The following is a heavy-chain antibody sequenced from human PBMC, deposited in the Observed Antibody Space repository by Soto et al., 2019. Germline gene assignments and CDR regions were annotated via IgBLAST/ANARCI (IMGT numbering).Heavy chain of an antibody. D-gene: IGHD3-22*01. CDR2: IKPDGSEG. CDR3: ARGDYYDSSGPFSDAFDI. Sequence: GGSLRLSCAASGFTFSSYWMSWVRQAPGKGLQWVANIKPDGSEGYYVDSVKGRFTMSRDNAKNSLYLQMNTLRAEDTAVYYCARGDYYDSSGPFSDAFDIWGQGTMVNVSS. J-gene: IGHJ3*02. V-gene: IGHV3-7*04. CDR1: GFTFSSYW.